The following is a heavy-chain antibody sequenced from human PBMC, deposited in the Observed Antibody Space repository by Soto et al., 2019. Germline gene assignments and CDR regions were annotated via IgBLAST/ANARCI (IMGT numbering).Heavy chain of an antibody. J-gene: IGHJ4*02. V-gene: IGHV1-46*01. Sequence: QVQLVQSGAEVKKPGASVKVSCKASGDTFTDYYIHWVRQAPGQGLEWMGTVNPSGGHTTYAQHFLGRMTMSRDTSTSTLYMELTSLTSEDAAVYYCARGGHVVVVTAALDYWGQGTLVTVSS. D-gene: IGHD2-21*02. CDR1: GDTFTDYY. CDR3: ARGGHVVVVTAALDY. CDR2: VNPSGGHT.